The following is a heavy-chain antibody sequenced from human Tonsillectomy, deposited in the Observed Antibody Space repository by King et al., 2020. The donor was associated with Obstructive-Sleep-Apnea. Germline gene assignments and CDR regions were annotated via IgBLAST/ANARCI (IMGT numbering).Heavy chain of an antibody. CDR1: GGFISSSSYY. CDR3: ARPGIAAAGRVNYYYGMDV. D-gene: IGHD6-13*01. CDR2: IYYSGST. J-gene: IGHJ6*02. V-gene: IGHV4-39*07. Sequence: QLQESGPGLVKPSETLSLTCTVSGGFISSSSYYWGWIRQPPGKGLEWIGSIYYSGSTYYNPSLKSRVTILVDTSKNQVSLKLSSVTAADTAVYYCARPGIAAAGRVNYYYGMDVWGQGTTVTVSS.